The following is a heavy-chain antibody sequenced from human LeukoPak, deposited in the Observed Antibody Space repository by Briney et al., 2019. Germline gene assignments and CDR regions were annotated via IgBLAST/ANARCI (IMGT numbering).Heavy chain of an antibody. CDR2: IWYDGNNK. CDR1: EFTFSNYG. D-gene: IGHD3-22*01. CDR3: ARDRGSRYYYDTSGHYYFDY. V-gene: IGHV3-33*01. J-gene: IGHJ4*02. Sequence: PGGSLRLSCAASEFTFSNYGMHWVRQAPGKGLEWVAVIWYDGNNKYYGDSVKGRFTISRDNSKNTLYLQMNSLRAEDTAVYYCARDRGSRYYYDTSGHYYFDYWGQGTLVTVSS.